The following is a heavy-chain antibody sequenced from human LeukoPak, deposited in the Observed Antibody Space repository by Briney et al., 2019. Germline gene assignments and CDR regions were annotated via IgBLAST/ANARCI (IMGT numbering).Heavy chain of an antibody. Sequence: GGSLRLSCAASGFTFRGFSMSWVRQSPTKGLEWVANIKQDGSERYYADSVKGRFTISRDNAKNSLYLQMNSLRAEDTAVYYCARADTAMVPDYYYYYGMDVWGQGTTVTVSS. CDR1: GFTFRGFS. V-gene: IGHV3-7*03. J-gene: IGHJ6*02. CDR3: ARADTAMVPDYYYYYGMDV. CDR2: IKQDGSER. D-gene: IGHD5-18*01.